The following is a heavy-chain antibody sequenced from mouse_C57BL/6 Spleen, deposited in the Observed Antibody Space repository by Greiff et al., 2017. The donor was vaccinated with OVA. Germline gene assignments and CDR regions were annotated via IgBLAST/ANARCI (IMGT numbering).Heavy chain of an antibody. CDR1: GFSLSTFGMG. Sequence: QVTLKESGPGILQPSQTLSLTCSFSGFSLSTFGMGVGWIRQPSGKGLEWLAHIWWDDDKYYNPALKSRLTISKDTSKNQVFLKIANVDTADTATYYCARSYYYGSSYFSFDYWGQGTTLTVSS. CDR2: IWWDDDK. V-gene: IGHV8-8*01. D-gene: IGHD1-1*01. CDR3: ARSYYYGSSYFSFDY. J-gene: IGHJ2*01.